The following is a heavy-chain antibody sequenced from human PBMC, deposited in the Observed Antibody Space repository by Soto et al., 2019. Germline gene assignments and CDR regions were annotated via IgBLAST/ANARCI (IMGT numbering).Heavy chain of an antibody. Sequence: PGGSLRLSCAASGFTFSSYAMSWVRQAPGKGLEWVSAISGSGGSTYYADSVKGRFTISRDNSKNTLYLQMNSLRAEDTAVYYCAKDFWGYDPPHWYFDLWGRGTLVTVSS. V-gene: IGHV3-23*01. CDR3: AKDFWGYDPPHWYFDL. J-gene: IGHJ2*01. CDR1: GFTFSSYA. D-gene: IGHD5-12*01. CDR2: ISGSGGST.